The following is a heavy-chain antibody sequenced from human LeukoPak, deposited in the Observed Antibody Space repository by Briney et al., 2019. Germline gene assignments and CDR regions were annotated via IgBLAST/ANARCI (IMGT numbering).Heavy chain of an antibody. Sequence: GGSLRLSCAASGFTFSSYGMHWVRQAPGKGLEWVAVIWYGGSNKYYADSVKGRFTISRDNSKNTLYLQINSLRAEDTAVYYCARDLFSGSYSTYYYYGLDVWGQGTTVTVSS. J-gene: IGHJ6*02. CDR3: ARDLFSGSYSTYYYYGLDV. V-gene: IGHV3-33*01. D-gene: IGHD1-26*01. CDR1: GFTFSSYG. CDR2: IWYGGSNK.